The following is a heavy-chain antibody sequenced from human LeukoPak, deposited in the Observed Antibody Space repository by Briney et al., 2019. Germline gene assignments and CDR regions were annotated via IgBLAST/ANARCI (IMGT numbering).Heavy chain of an antibody. CDR2: IYSGGST. CDR1: GFTVSSNY. D-gene: IGHD5-12*01. Sequence: TGGSLRLSCAASGFTVSSNYMSWVRQAPGKGLEWVSVIYSGGSTYYADPVKGRFTISRDNSKNTLYLQMNSLRAEDTAVYYCARVPRNSGYTAIDYWGQGTLVTVSS. J-gene: IGHJ4*02. CDR3: ARVPRNSGYTAIDY. V-gene: IGHV3-66*01.